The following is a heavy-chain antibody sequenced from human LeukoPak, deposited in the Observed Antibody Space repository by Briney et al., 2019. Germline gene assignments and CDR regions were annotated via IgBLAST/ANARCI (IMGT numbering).Heavy chain of an antibody. CDR2: TDWDDDK. Sequence: SGPALVKPTQTLTLTCTFSGFSLSTSGMCVSWIRQPPGKALEWLARTDWDDDKYYSTSLKTRLTISKDTSKNQVVLTMTNMDPVDTATYYCARSDYSGSYWGGVLFDYWGQGTLVTVSS. CDR1: GFSLSTSGMC. D-gene: IGHD1-26*01. CDR3: ARSDYSGSYWGGVLFDY. V-gene: IGHV2-70*11. J-gene: IGHJ4*02.